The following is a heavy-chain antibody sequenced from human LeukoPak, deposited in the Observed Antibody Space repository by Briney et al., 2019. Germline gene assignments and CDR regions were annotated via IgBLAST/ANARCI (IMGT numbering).Heavy chain of an antibody. J-gene: IGHJ4*01. CDR2: IYGNDDK. V-gene: IGHV2-5*01. CDR3: VHRTMVTSVDH. CDR1: GFSLNTNAVA. D-gene: IGHD4-17*01. Sequence: ESGPTLVNPTQTLTLTCTFSGFSLNTNAVAVGWVRQPPGQALGWLTFIYGNDDKRYSPPLASRLTITKDTSENQVVLTMTDIDYVDTATYYCVHRTMVTSVDHWGQGTLVTVSS.